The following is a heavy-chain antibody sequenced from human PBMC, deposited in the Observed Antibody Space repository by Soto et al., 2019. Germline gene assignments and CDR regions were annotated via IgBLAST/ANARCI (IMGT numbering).Heavy chain of an antibody. CDR2: IIPIFGTA. J-gene: IGHJ4*02. CDR3: ARNQYYYDSSGYWTGDYFDY. CDR1: GGTFSSYA. D-gene: IGHD3-22*01. Sequence: QVQLVQSGAEVKKPGSSVKVSCKASGGTFSSYAISWVRQAPGQGLEWMGGIIPIFGTANYAQKFQGRVTITADKSTSTAYMELSSLRSEDTAVYYCARNQYYYDSSGYWTGDYFDYWGQGTLVTVSS. V-gene: IGHV1-69*06.